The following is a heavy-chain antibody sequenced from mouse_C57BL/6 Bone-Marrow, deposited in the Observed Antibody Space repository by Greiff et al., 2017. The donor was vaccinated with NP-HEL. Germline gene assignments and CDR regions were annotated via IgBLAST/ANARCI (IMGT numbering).Heavy chain of an antibody. CDR2: ISSGGSYT. V-gene: IGHV5-6*02. J-gene: IGHJ1*03. D-gene: IGHD2-4*01. Sequence: EVMLVESGGDLVKPGGSLKLSCAASGFTFSSYGMSWVRQTPDKRLEWVATISSGGSYTYYPDSVKGRFTISRDNAKNTLYLQMSSLKSEDTAMYYCARLGSYDYHWYFDVWGTGTTVTVSS. CDR3: ARLGSYDYHWYFDV. CDR1: GFTFSSYG.